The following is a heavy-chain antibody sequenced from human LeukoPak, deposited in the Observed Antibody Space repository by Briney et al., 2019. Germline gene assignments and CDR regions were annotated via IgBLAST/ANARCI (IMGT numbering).Heavy chain of an antibody. V-gene: IGHV3-7*04. D-gene: IGHD6-13*01. J-gene: IGHJ3*02. CDR2: IKQDGSEK. CDR1: GFTFVAFW. Sequence: PGGPLRPSCAPSGFTFVAFWLTWVARAPGRGLGWVANIKQDGSEKYYVDSVKGRFTISRDNAKNSLYLQMNSLRAEDTAVYYCARVVAAAGHSIWGQGTMVTVSS. CDR3: ARVVAAAGHSI.